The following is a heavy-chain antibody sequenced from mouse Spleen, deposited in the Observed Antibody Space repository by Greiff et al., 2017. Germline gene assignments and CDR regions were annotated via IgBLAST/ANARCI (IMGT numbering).Heavy chain of an antibody. CDR3: AKKGDYGYGSAMDY. D-gene: IGHD1-2*01. J-gene: IGHJ4*01. CDR2: IWRGGST. CDR1: GFSLSSYG. Sequence: VMLVESGPGLVQPSQSLSITCTVSGFSLSSYGVHWVRQSPGKGLEWLGVIWRGGSTDYNAAFMSRLSITKDNSKSQVFFKMNSLQAEDTAIYYCAKKGDYGYGSAMDYWGQGVSVTVSS. V-gene: IGHV2-5*01.